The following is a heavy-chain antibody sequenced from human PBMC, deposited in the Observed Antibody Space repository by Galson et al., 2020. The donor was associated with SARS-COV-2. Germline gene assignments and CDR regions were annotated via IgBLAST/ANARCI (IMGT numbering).Heavy chain of an antibody. CDR2: ISGSGGST. CDR1: GFTFSNYD. J-gene: IGHJ4*02. CDR3: AKDLVRARMVGVTEKFGY. V-gene: IGHV3-23*01. Sequence: GGSLRLSCAASGFTFSNYDMNWVRQAPGMGLEWVSAISGSGGSTYYADSVTGRFTISRDNSKNTLYLQMNSLRAEDTAVYYCAKDLVRARMVGVTEKFGYWGPGTLGTVSS. D-gene: IGHD1-26*01.